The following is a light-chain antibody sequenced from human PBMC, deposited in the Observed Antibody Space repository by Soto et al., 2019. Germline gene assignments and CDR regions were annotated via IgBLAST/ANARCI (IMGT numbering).Light chain of an antibody. Sequence: QSVLTQPASVSGSPGQSITISCTGSSSDVGGYNYVSWYQHHPGEAPKLMMYDVSNRPSGVSDRFSGSKSGNTASLTISGLQAEDEADYYCSSYSGVNTLVFGGGTKVTVL. J-gene: IGLJ2*01. V-gene: IGLV2-14*03. CDR2: DVS. CDR1: SSDVGGYNY. CDR3: SSYSGVNTLV.